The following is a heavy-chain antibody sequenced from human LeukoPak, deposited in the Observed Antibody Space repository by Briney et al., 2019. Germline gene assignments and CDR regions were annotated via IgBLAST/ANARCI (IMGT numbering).Heavy chain of an antibody. D-gene: IGHD1-1*01. V-gene: IGHV3-30-3*01. CDR2: ISYDGSTK. CDR3: ARARGTTGTTRIAFDI. CDR1: GFTFNTYA. Sequence: GGSLRLPCAASGFTFNTYAMHWVRQAPGKGLEWVAVISYDGSTKYYADSVKGRFTISRDNSKNTVYLQVDSLRPEDTAVCYCARARGTTGTTRIAFDIWGKGTMVTVSS. J-gene: IGHJ3*02.